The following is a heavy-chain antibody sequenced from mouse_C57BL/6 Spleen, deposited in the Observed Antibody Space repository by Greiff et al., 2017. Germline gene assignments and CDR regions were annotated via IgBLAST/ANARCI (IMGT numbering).Heavy chain of an antibody. Sequence: DVKLQESGAELVRPGASVKLSCTASGFNIKDDYMHWVKQRPEQGLEWIGWIDPENGDTEYASKFQGKATITADPSSNTAYLQLSSLTSEDTAGYYCTTDYYGSSYGYWGQGTTLTVSS. J-gene: IGHJ2*01. CDR2: IDPENGDT. CDR1: GFNIKDDY. D-gene: IGHD1-1*01. V-gene: IGHV14-4*01. CDR3: TTDYYGSSYGY.